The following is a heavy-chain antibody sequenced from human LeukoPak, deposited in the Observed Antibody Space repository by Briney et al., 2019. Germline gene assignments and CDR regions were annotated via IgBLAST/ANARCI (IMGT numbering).Heavy chain of an antibody. V-gene: IGHV4-59*12. D-gene: IGHD4/OR15-4a*01. CDR3: ARERSSYGAFEI. CDR1: GGSIDNFY. J-gene: IGHJ6*02. Sequence: SETLSLTCTVSGGSIDNFYWSWIRQSPGKGLEWIGYLYYTGVTNSNPSLRRRVTISLDRSKNQFSLNLKSVTAADTAVYYCARERSSYGAFEIWGQGTTVTVSS. CDR2: LYYTGVT.